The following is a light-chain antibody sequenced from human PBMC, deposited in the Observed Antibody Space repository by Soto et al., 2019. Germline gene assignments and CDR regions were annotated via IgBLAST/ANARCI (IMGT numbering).Light chain of an antibody. CDR2: DAS. CDR3: QQTMDFPLT. CDR1: RGISSN. V-gene: IGKV3-15*01. Sequence: IVMTQSPATLSVSPGERATLSCRASRGISSNLAWYQQKPGQAPRLLIYDASTRATGIPARFSGSGSGTDFTLTISSLQPEDFATYYCQQTMDFPLTFGGGTKVDIK. J-gene: IGKJ4*01.